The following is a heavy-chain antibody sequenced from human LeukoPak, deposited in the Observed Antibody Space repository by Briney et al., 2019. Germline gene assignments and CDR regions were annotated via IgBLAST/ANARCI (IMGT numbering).Heavy chain of an antibody. V-gene: IGHV1-2*02. Sequence: WGSVKVSCKASGYTFTGNYMHWVRQAPGQGVEYMGYIYPNSGGTYYIQKFQGRVTMTRDMSINTAYVELSSLTSDDTAVYYCARGGGTVAPAPWVPFAYWGQGTLVTVSS. CDR2: IYPNSGGT. J-gene: IGHJ4*02. CDR3: ARGGGTVAPAPWVPFAY. D-gene: IGHD4-11*01. CDR1: GYTFTGNY.